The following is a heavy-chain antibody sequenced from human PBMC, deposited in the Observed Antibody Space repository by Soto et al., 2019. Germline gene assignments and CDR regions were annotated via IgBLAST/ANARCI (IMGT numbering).Heavy chain of an antibody. CDR3: AKQAVVVAATPWFDP. Sequence: EVLLLESGGGLVQPGGSLRLSCAASGFTFSTCAMNWVRQAPGKGLEWVSSISGGGGSTYYGDSVKGRFTISRDNSKNTLYLQINSLRADDTAVYYCAKQAVVVAATPWFDPWGQGTLVTVSS. CDR2: ISGGGGST. D-gene: IGHD2-15*01. CDR1: GFTFSTCA. J-gene: IGHJ5*02. V-gene: IGHV3-23*01.